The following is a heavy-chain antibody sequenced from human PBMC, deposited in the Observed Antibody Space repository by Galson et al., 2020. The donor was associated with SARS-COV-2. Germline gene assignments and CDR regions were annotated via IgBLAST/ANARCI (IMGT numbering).Heavy chain of an antibody. D-gene: IGHD2-8*01. CDR3: ASELGYCTNGVCYTDISYGMDV. Sequence: GESLKISCAASGFTFSSYSMNWVRQAPGKGLEWVSSISSSSSYIYYADSVKGRFTISRDNAKNSLYLQMNSLRAEDTAVYYCASELGYCTNGVCYTDISYGMDVWGQGTTVTVSS. V-gene: IGHV3-21*01. CDR1: GFTFSSYS. J-gene: IGHJ6*02. CDR2: ISSSSSYI.